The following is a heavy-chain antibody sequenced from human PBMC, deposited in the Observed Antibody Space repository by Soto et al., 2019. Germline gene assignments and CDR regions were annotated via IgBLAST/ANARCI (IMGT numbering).Heavy chain of an antibody. CDR1: GFTFSDHY. V-gene: IGHV3-11*01. J-gene: IGHJ4*02. CDR3: ARRAASGRHFDH. Sequence: QVQLVESGGGLVMPGESLRLSCAASGFTFSDHYMSWIRQAPGKGLEWVSYISSSGNSMYYADSVKGRFTVSRDNADNSQYLQMNSLRAEDTDVYYFARRAASGRHFDHWGQGTLVSVS. D-gene: IGHD6-13*01. CDR2: ISSSGNSM.